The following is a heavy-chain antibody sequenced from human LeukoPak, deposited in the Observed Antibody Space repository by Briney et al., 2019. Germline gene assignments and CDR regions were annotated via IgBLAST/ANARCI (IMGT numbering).Heavy chain of an antibody. Sequence: SETLSLTCTVSGGSISSYYWSWIRQPPGKGLEWIGYIYYSGSTNYNPSLKSRVTISVDTSKNQFSLKLSSVTAADTAVYYCARDESRQDYDFWSGYYQTHAFDIWGQGTMVTVSS. CDR1: GGSISSYY. CDR2: IYYSGST. J-gene: IGHJ3*02. CDR3: ARDESRQDYDFWSGYYQTHAFDI. D-gene: IGHD3-3*01. V-gene: IGHV4-59*01.